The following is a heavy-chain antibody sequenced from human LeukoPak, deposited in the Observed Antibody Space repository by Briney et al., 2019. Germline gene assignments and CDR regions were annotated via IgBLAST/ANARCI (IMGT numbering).Heavy chain of an antibody. D-gene: IGHD4-11*01. CDR2: IYQSGST. Sequence: SETLSLTCTVSGYSIANGYQWAWIRQPPGKRLEWIGSIYQSGSTYDNLSLKSRLTMSVDTSKNQFSLKMRSVTAADTAIYCARSEINDYTRFWGQGILVTVSS. CDR3: RSEINDYTRF. J-gene: IGHJ4*02. CDR1: GYSIANGYQ. V-gene: IGHV4-38-2*02.